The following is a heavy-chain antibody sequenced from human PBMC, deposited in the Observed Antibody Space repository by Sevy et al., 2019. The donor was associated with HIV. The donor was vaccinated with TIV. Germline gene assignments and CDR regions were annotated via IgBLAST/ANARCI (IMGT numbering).Heavy chain of an antibody. CDR3: AGDSEVAYYDYVWGTQRYSYRDY. J-gene: IGHJ4*02. CDR1: GFTFSSYA. D-gene: IGHD3-16*01. Sequence: GSLRLSCAASGFTFSSYAMHWVRQAPGKGLEWVAVISYDGSNKYYADSVKGRFTISRDNSKNTRYWQMNGLMAEDKAVYYGAGDSEVAYYDYVWGTQRYSYRDYWGQGTLVTVSS. CDR2: ISYDGSNK. V-gene: IGHV3-30*04.